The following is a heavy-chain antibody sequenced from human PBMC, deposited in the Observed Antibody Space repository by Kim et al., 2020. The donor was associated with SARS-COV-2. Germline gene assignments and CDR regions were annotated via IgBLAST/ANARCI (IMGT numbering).Heavy chain of an antibody. Sequence: NTNYAQKLQGRVTMTTDTSTSTAYMELRSLRSDDTAVYYCARESRWTSDYWGQGTLVTVSS. CDR2: NT. D-gene: IGHD4-17*01. J-gene: IGHJ4*02. V-gene: IGHV1-18*01. CDR3: ARESRWTSDY.